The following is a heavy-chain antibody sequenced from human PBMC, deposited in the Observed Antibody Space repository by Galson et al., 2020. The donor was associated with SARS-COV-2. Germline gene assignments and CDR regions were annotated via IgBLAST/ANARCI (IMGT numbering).Heavy chain of an antibody. V-gene: IGHV3-30*04. CDR1: GFTFSSYA. Sequence: SLRLSCAASGFTFSSYAMHWVRQAPGKGLEWVAVISYDGSNKYYADSVKGRFTISRDNSKNTLYLQMNSLRAEDTAVYYCARERNYYDSSGPWYYFDYWGQGTLVTVSS. CDR3: ARERNYYDSSGPWYYFDY. J-gene: IGHJ4*02. CDR2: ISYDGSNK. D-gene: IGHD3-22*01.